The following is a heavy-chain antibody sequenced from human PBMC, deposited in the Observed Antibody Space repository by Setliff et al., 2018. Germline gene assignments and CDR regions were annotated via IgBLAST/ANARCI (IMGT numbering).Heavy chain of an antibody. Sequence: GGSLRLSCAASGFAFNTYSINWVRQAPGKGLEWIAHITSGGGSVSYADSVKGRFTLSRDNAKNSLYLQMNSLRAEDTAVYYCARGGSPYYFDYWGQGTLVTVSS. J-gene: IGHJ4*02. V-gene: IGHV3-48*04. CDR2: ITSGGGSV. CDR1: GFAFNTYS. CDR3: ARGGSPYYFDY.